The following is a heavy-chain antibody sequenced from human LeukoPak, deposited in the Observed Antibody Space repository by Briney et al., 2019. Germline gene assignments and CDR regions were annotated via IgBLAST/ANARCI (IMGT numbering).Heavy chain of an antibody. D-gene: IGHD1-26*01. CDR1: GYIFTTYG. V-gene: IGHV1-18*01. CDR3: ARDHGFSGGSYFDTFDI. J-gene: IGHJ3*02. CDR2: ISGYNDET. Sequence: ASVKVSFKGSGYIFTTYGISWVRQAPGQGGEGMGWISGYNDETNYVQKLRGRVTITTDTSTITAYMELRSLTSDDTAVYYCARDHGFSGGSYFDTFDIWGRGTMATVS.